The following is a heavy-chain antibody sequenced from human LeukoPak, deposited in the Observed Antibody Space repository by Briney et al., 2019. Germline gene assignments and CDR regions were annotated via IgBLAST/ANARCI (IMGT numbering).Heavy chain of an antibody. CDR1: GFTFSSYA. V-gene: IGHV3-48*04. Sequence: GGSLRLSCAASGFTFSSYAMHWVRQAPGKGLEWVSYISSSGSTLYYADSVKGRITISRDNAKNSLYLQMNSLRAEDTAVYYCARRRYNWNAIDYWGQGTLVTVSS. D-gene: IGHD1-20*01. J-gene: IGHJ4*02. CDR2: ISSSGSTL. CDR3: ARRRYNWNAIDY.